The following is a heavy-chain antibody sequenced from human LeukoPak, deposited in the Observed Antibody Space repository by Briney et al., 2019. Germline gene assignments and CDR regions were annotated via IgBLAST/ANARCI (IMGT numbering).Heavy chain of an antibody. D-gene: IGHD2-15*01. J-gene: IGHJ3*02. V-gene: IGHV4-39*01. CDR2: ISYSGNT. CDR1: GGSIISSDYH. Sequence: PSETLSLTCTVSGGSIISSDYHWGWVREPPGKGLEWIGTISYSGNTDYNPSLRSRVTISVDTSNNQFSLRLGSVTAADTAVYHCARHCCSGPAKRVFDIWGQGTMVTVSS. CDR3: ARHCCSGPAKRVFDI.